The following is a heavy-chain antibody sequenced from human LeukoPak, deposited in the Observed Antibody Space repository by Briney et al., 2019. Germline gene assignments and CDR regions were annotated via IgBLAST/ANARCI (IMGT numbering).Heavy chain of an antibody. CDR1: GFTFSSYA. CDR3: ANPYSGSYYEFDY. J-gene: IGHJ4*02. D-gene: IGHD1-26*01. V-gene: IGHV3-23*01. CDR2: ISGSGGST. Sequence: GGSLRLSCAASGFTFSSYAMSWVRQAPGKGLKWVSAISGSGGSTYYADSVKGRFTISRDNSKNTLYLQMNSLRAEDTAVYYCANPYSGSYYEFDYWGQGTLVTVSS.